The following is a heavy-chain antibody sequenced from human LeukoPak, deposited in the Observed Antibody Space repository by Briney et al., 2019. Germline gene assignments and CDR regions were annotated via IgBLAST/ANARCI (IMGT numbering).Heavy chain of an antibody. CDR1: GFTFSSYG. CDR3: AKGHYYGSGSLDY. CDR2: IGGSGGST. J-gene: IGHJ4*02. Sequence: GGSLRLSCAASGFTFSSYGMSWVRQAPGKGLECVSAIGGSGGSTYYADSVKGRFTISRDNSKNTLYVQMNSLRAEDTAVYYCAKGHYYGSGSLDYWGQGTLDTVSS. V-gene: IGHV3-23*01. D-gene: IGHD3-10*01.